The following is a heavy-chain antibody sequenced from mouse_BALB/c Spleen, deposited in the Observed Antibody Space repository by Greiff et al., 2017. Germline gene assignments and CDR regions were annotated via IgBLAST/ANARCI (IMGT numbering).Heavy chain of an antibody. CDR3: ARHEDNYDYAMDY. Sequence: EVKLVESGGGLVKPGGSLKLSCAASGFTFSSYAMSWVRQTPEKRLEWVATISSGGSYTYYPDSVKGRFTISRDNAKNTLYLQMSSLRSEDTAMYYCARHEDNYDYAMDYWGQGTSVTVSS. J-gene: IGHJ4*01. CDR1: GFTFSSYA. D-gene: IGHD1-3*01. V-gene: IGHV5-9-3*01. CDR2: ISSGGSYT.